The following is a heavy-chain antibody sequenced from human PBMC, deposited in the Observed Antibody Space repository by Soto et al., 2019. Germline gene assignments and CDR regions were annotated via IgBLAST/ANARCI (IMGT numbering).Heavy chain of an antibody. CDR2: INPSGGST. Sequence: ASVKVSCKASGYTFTSFYMHWVLQAPVQGLEWMGIINPSGGSTSYAQKFQGRVTMTRDTSTSTVYMELSSLRSEDTAVYYCARDGSDSSSPGASYYYYGMDVWGQGTTVTVSS. D-gene: IGHD6-6*01. V-gene: IGHV1-46*01. J-gene: IGHJ6*02. CDR3: ARDGSDSSSPGASYYYYGMDV. CDR1: GYTFTSFY.